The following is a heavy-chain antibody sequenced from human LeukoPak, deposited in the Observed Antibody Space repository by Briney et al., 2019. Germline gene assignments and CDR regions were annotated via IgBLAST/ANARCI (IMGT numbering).Heavy chain of an antibody. CDR2: TYYRSKWYN. CDR1: GDSVSSSRAA. Sequence: SQTLSLTCAISGDSVSSSRAAWTWIRQTPSRGLEWLGRTYYRSKWYNDYAVSVKSRITINPDTSKNQFSLQLNSVTPEDTAVYYCTRAYYYDSGGSLNWFDPWGQGTLVTVSS. J-gene: IGHJ5*02. D-gene: IGHD3-22*01. V-gene: IGHV6-1*01. CDR3: TRAYYYDSGGSLNWFDP.